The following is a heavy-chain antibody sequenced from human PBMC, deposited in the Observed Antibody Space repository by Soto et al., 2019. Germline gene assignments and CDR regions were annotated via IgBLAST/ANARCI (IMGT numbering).Heavy chain of an antibody. D-gene: IGHD2-21*01. V-gene: IGHV1-18*01. CDR1: GYTFTNYG. Sequence: ASVKVSCKASGYTFTNYGISWVRQAPGQGLEWMGWISAYNGNTNYAQKLQGRVTMTTDTSTSTAYMELRSLRSDDTAVYYCARAPYCGGDCSGHGYFQHWGQGTLVTVS. CDR2: ISAYNGNT. CDR3: ARAPYCGGDCSGHGYFQH. J-gene: IGHJ1*01.